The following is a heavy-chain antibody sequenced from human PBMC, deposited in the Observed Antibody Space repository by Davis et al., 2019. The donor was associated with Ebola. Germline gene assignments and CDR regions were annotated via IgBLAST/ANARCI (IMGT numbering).Heavy chain of an antibody. CDR2: ISYDGSNK. CDR3: AKDGLSYYYDSTAVWFDP. CDR1: GFTFSSYG. V-gene: IGHV3-30*18. Sequence: GGSLRLSCAASGFTFSSYGMHWVRQAPGKGLEWVAVISYDGSNKYYADSVKGRFTISRDNSKNTLYLQMNSLRAEDTAVYYCAKDGLSYYYDSTAVWFDPWGQGTLVTVSS. J-gene: IGHJ5*02. D-gene: IGHD3-22*01.